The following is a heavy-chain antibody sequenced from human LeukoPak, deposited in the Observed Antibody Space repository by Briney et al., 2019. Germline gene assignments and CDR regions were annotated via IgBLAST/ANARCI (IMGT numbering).Heavy chain of an antibody. J-gene: IGHJ3*02. CDR2: IYYSGST. CDR1: GGSISSGGYY. CDR3: ARERLIRTFDI. D-gene: IGHD3-22*01. V-gene: IGHV4-31*03. Sequence: PSETLSLTCTVSGGSISSGGYYWSWIRQHPGKGLEWIGYIYYSGSTYYNPSLKSRVTISVDTSKNQFSLKLSSVTAADTAVYYCARERLIRTFDIWGQGTTVTVSS.